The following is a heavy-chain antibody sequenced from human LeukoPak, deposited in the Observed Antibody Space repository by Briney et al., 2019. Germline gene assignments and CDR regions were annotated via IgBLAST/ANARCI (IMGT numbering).Heavy chain of an antibody. Sequence: ASVKVSCKASGYTFTSYDINWVRQATGQGLGWMGWMNPNSGNTGYAQKFQGRVTMTRNTSISTAYMELSSLRSEDTAVYYCARGSGERWDGYTTEFDYWGQGTLVTVSS. CDR2: MNPNSGNT. V-gene: IGHV1-8*01. CDR1: GYTFTSYD. CDR3: ARGSGERWDGYTTEFDY. J-gene: IGHJ4*02. D-gene: IGHD5-24*01.